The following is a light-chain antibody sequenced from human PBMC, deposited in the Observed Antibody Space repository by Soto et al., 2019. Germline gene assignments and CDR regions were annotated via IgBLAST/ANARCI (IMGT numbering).Light chain of an antibody. J-gene: IGLJ1*01. CDR3: QTWGTGIRV. V-gene: IGLV4-69*01. CDR1: SGHSSYA. CDR2: INSDGSH. Sequence: QPVLTQSPSASASLGASVKFICTLSSGHSSYAIAWHQQQPEKGPRYLMKINSDGSHSKGDGIPDRFSGSSSGAERYLTISRLQSEDEADYYCQTWGTGIRVFGTGTKLTVL.